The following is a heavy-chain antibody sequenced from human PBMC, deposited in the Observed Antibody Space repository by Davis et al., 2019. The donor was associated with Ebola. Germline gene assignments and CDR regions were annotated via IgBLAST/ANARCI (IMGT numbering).Heavy chain of an antibody. CDR3: ARERWVVPAAIRDNWFDP. J-gene: IGHJ5*02. D-gene: IGHD2-2*01. Sequence: SETLSLTCAVYGGSFSGYYWSWIRQPPGKGLEWIGEINHSGSTNYTPSLKSRVTISVDTSKNQFSLTLSSVTAADTAVYYCARERWVVPAAIRDNWFDPWGQGTLVTVSS. CDR2: INHSGST. V-gene: IGHV4-34*01. CDR1: GGSFSGYY.